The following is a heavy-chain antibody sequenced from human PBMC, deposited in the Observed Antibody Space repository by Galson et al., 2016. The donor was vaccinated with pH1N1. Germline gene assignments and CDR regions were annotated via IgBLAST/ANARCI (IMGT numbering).Heavy chain of an antibody. Sequence: SLRLSCAASGFTFSDYWMHWVRQAPGKGLVWVSHINIDGSTTVYADSVKGRFTISRDNARNTLFPQMNSLRAEDPAVYYCPRDRDSGSPWKLGVVLYWGQGILVSVSS. CDR1: GFTFSDYW. J-gene: IGHJ4*02. CDR2: INIDGSTT. CDR3: PRDRDSGSPWKLGVVLY. D-gene: IGHD1-26*01. V-gene: IGHV3-74*01.